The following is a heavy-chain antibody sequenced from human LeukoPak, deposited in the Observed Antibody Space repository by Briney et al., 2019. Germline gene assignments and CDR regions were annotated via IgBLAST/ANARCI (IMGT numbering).Heavy chain of an antibody. J-gene: IGHJ4*02. V-gene: IGHV3-30*02. Sequence: GGSLRLSCAASGFTFSSYGMHWVRQAPGKGLEWVAFIRYDGSNKYYADSVKGRFTISRDNSKNTLYLQMNSLRAEDTAVYYCAKDLSSIAARPQLFDYWGQGTLVTVSS. CDR3: AKDLSSIAARPQLFDY. D-gene: IGHD6-6*01. CDR1: GFTFSSYG. CDR2: IRYDGSNK.